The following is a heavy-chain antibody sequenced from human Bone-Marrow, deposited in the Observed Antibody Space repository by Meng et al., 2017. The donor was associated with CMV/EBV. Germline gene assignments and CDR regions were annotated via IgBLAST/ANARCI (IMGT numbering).Heavy chain of an antibody. CDR2: ISSSSSYI. J-gene: IGHJ6*02. D-gene: IGHD2-8*01. CDR1: GFTFSSYS. CDR3: ARDEDRNPKDIVLMVYDIRGLMDV. V-gene: IGHV3-21*01. Sequence: GESLKISCAASGFTFSSYSMNWVRQAPGKGLEWVSSISSSSSYIYYADSVKGRFTISRDNAKNSLYLQMNSLRAEDTAVYYCARDEDRNPKDIVLMVYDIRGLMDVWGQGTTVTVSS.